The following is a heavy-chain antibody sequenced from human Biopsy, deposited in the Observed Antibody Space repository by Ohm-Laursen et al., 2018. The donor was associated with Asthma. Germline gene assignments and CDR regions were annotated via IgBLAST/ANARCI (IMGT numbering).Heavy chain of an antibody. D-gene: IGHD6-19*01. CDR1: GFAVSSGH. J-gene: IGHJ4*02. V-gene: IGHV3-53*01. CDR2: IYSGGTS. CDR3: ARGDSSGWSHYYFDY. Sequence: SLRLSCTASGFAVSSGHMFWVRQAPAKGLEWVSVIYSGGTSHTADSVRGRFTISRDFSKNTLHLQMHSLRVEDTAVYYCARGDSSGWSHYYFDYWGQGTLVTVSS.